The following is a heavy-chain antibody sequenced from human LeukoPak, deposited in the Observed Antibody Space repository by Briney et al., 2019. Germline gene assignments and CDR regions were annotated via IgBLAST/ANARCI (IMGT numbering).Heavy chain of an antibody. V-gene: IGHV3-23*01. CDR2: ITGSAGST. D-gene: IGHD3-22*01. CDR1: GFTFSYYS. Sequence: PGGSLRLSCAASGFTFSYYSMSWVRQAPGKGLEWVSGITGSAGSTHYAGSVKGRFTISRDNTKNTLYLQMSSLRAEDTAIYYCAKSSYYDSSGYYREYYFDYWGQGTLVTVSS. J-gene: IGHJ4*02. CDR3: AKSSYYDSSGYYREYYFDY.